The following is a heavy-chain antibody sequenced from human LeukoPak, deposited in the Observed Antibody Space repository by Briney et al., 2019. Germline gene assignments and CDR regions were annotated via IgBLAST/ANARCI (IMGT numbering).Heavy chain of an antibody. J-gene: IGHJ4*02. CDR2: ISWNSGSI. D-gene: IGHD1-26*01. Sequence: PGRSLRLSCAASGFTFDDYAMHWVRQAPGKGPEWVSGISWNSGSIGYADSVKGRFTISRDNAESSLYLQLNSLRVDDTAVYYCATYSGAHHKTFDYWGRGTLVTVSS. V-gene: IGHV3-9*01. CDR3: ATYSGAHHKTFDY. CDR1: GFTFDDYA.